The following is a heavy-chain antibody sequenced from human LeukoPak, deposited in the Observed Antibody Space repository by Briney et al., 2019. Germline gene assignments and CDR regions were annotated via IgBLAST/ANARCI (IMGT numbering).Heavy chain of an antibody. CDR2: IRYDGSEK. V-gene: IGHV3-30*02. J-gene: IGHJ4*02. Sequence: PGGSLRLSCAASGFSFSSYGMHWVRQAPGKGLEWVAFIRYDGSEKYYGDSVKGRFTVARDNSRNTLFLQMNSLTTEDTAVYYCAKPPYCSTTSCLTFDSWRQGTLVTVSS. CDR3: AKPPYCSTTSCLTFDS. D-gene: IGHD2-2*01. CDR1: GFSFSSYG.